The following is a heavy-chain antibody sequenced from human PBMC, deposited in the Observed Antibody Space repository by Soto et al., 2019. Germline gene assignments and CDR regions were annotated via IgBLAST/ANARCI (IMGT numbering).Heavy chain of an antibody. V-gene: IGHV4-4*07. CDR1: GGSMSKFY. CDR3: VRDGSKTLRDCFDP. J-gene: IGHJ5*02. Sequence: ETLSLTCSFSGGSMSKFYWSWIRKTAGKGLEWMGRVYATGTSDYNPSLRSRIAMSVDISKKTFSLRLRSVTAADTGVYYCVRDGSKTLRDCFDPWGQGILVTVSS. CDR2: VYATGTS. D-gene: IGHD4-17*01.